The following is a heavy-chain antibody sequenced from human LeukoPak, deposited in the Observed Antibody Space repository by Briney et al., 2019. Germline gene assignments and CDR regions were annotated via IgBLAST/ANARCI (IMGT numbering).Heavy chain of an antibody. J-gene: IGHJ3*02. CDR1: GGTFSSYA. CDR3: ARDDYYDSSFDAFDI. Sequence: ASVKVSCKASGGTFSSYAISWVRQAPGQGLEWMGGIIPIFGTANYAQKFQGRVTITADESTSTAYMELSSLRSEDTAVYYCARDDYYDSSFDAFDIWGQGTMVTVSS. V-gene: IGHV1-69*01. CDR2: IIPIFGTA. D-gene: IGHD3-22*01.